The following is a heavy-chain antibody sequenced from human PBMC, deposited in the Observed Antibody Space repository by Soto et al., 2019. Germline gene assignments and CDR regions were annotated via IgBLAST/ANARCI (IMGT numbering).Heavy chain of an antibody. V-gene: IGHV4-34*01. CDR2: INHSGST. CDR3: ARGTRDIVVVVAATRFDYYYYMDV. J-gene: IGHJ6*03. Sequence: SETXSLTCAVYGGSFSGYYWSWIRQPPGKGLEWIGEINHSGSTNYNPSLKSRVTISVGTSKNQFSLKLSSVTAADTAVYYCARGTRDIVVVVAATRFDYYYYMDVWGKGTTVTVSS. D-gene: IGHD2-15*01. CDR1: GGSFSGYY.